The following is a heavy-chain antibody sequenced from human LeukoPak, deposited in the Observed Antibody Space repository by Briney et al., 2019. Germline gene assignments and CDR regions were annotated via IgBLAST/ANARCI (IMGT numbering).Heavy chain of an antibody. CDR1: GYTSTSYG. Sequence: GASVKVSCKASGYTSTSYGISWVRQAPGQGLEWMGWISAYNGNTNYAQKLQGRVTMTTDTSTSTAYMELRSLRSDDTAVYYCATMGYSSSWHTGTFDYWGQGTLVTVSS. CDR2: ISAYNGNT. J-gene: IGHJ4*02. V-gene: IGHV1-18*01. CDR3: ATMGYSSSWHTGTFDY. D-gene: IGHD6-13*01.